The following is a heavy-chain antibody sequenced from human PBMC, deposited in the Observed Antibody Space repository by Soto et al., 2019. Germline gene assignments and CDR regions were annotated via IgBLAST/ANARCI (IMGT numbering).Heavy chain of an antibody. CDR3: ARNGDPYSKTHGMDV. J-gene: IGHJ6*02. Sequence: GGSLRLSCKPSGLSFSTHSMNWVRQAPGKGLEWVSSISSSSYYIYYADSVKGRFTISRDNAKNTLFLQMNSLRADDTAVYYCARNGDPYSKTHGMDVWGQGTTVTVSS. V-gene: IGHV3-21*06. CDR1: GLSFSTHS. CDR2: ISSSSYYI. D-gene: IGHD2-15*01.